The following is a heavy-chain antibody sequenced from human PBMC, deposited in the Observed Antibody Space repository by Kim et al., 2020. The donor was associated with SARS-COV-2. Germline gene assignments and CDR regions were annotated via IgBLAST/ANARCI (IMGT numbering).Heavy chain of an antibody. CDR3: AKPQPVQWIVRGVIIPYYSHGMDV. CDR1: GFTFSSYA. V-gene: IGHV3-23*01. D-gene: IGHD3-10*02. Sequence: GGSLRLSCAASGFTFSSYAMSWVRQAPGKGLEWVSAISGSGGSTYSADSVKGRFTISRDNSKTTLYLQMNSLRAEDTAVYYCAKPQPVQWIVRGVIIPYYSHGMDVWGQGTMVTGSS. CDR2: ISGSGGST. J-gene: IGHJ6*02.